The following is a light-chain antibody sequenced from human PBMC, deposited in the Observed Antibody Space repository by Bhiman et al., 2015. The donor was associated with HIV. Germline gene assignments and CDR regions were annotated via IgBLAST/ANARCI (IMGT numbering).Light chain of an antibody. CDR1: SSDVGTYNL. CDR2: EVN. V-gene: IGLV2-14*02. J-gene: IGLJ3*02. Sequence: QSALTQPASVSGWPGQSITISCTGTSSDVGTYNLVSWYQQHPGKAPKLMIYEVNKRPSGVSNRFSGSKSGNTASLTISRLQAEDEADYYCGSYTDINTWVFGGGTKVTVL. CDR3: GSYTDINTWV.